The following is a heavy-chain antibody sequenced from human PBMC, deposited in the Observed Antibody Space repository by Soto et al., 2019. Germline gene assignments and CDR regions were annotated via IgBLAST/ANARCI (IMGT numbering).Heavy chain of an antibody. CDR1: GVTFSIYA. D-gene: IGHD3-10*01. J-gene: IGHJ4*02. V-gene: IGHV3-23*01. CDR2: ISGSGGST. CDR3: AKRFLITMVRGVITPPGYFDY. Sequence: PGGSLRLSCAASGVTFSIYAMSWVRQAQGKGLEWVSAISGSGGSTYYADSVKGRFTISRDNSKNTLYLQMNSLRAEDTAVYYCAKRFLITMVRGVITPPGYFDYWGQGTLVTVSS.